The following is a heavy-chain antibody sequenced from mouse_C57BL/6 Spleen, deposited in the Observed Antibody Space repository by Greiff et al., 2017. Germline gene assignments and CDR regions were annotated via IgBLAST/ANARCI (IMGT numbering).Heavy chain of an antibody. CDR2: IDPANGNT. D-gene: IGHD1-1*01. V-gene: IGHV14-3*01. CDR3: ARGYYGRPYYFDY. Sequence: VQLQQSVAELVRPGASVKLSCTASGFNIKNTYMHWVKQRPEHGLEWIGRIDPANGNTTYAPKFQGKATITADTSSNTAYLQLSSLTSEDTAIYYCARGYYGRPYYFDYWGQGTTLTVAS. CDR1: GFNIKNTY. J-gene: IGHJ2*01.